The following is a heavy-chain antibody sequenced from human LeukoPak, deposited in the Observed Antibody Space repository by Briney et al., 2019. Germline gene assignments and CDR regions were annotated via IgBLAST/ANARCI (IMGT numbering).Heavy chain of an antibody. D-gene: IGHD3-10*01. J-gene: IGHJ4*02. CDR2: IYYSGST. CDR1: GGSINNSISY. CDR3: ASGLYYYGSGSYRPYSFDH. V-gene: IGHV4-39*07. Sequence: SETLSLTCTVSGGSINNSISYWGWIRQPPGKGLEWIGSIYYSGSTYYNPSLKSRGTISVDTSKNQFSLKLRSVTAADTAVYYCASGLYYYGSGSYRPYSFDHWGQGTLVTVSS.